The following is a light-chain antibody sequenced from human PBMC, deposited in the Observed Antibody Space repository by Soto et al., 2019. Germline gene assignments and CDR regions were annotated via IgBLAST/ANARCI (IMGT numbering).Light chain of an antibody. V-gene: IGLV1-44*01. CDR3: AAWDDILNGYV. J-gene: IGLJ1*01. CDR2: SNN. Sequence: SVLTQPPSVSGTPGQRVSISCSGIWXNIGRNSVSWFQHLPGTAPKLLIYSNNQRPSGVAGRFSGSKSGTSASLAISGLQSEDEADYYCAAWDDILNGYVFGTGTKVTFL. CDR1: WXNIGRNS.